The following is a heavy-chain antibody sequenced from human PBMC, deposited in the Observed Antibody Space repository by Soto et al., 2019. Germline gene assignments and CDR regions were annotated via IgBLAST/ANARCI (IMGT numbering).Heavy chain of an antibody. D-gene: IGHD6-6*01. V-gene: IGHV3-30*18. CDR2: ISYDGSNK. J-gene: IGHJ4*02. Sequence: QVQLVESGGGVVQPGRSLRLSCAASGFTFSSYGMHWVRQAPGKGLEWVAVISYDGSNKYYADSVKGRFTISRDNSKNTLYLQMNSLRAEDTAVYYCAKDRSRLNSSSVHFDYWGQGTLVTVSS. CDR3: AKDRSRLNSSSVHFDY. CDR1: GFTFSSYG.